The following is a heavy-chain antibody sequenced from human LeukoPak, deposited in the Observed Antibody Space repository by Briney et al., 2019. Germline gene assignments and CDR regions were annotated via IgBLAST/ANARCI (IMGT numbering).Heavy chain of an antibody. D-gene: IGHD2-8*02. V-gene: IGHV4-31*03. CDR3: ARVGYGGVWPGGSYNWFDP. Sequence: PSETLSLTCTVSGGSISSGGYYWSWIRQHPGKGLEWIGYIYYSGSTYYNPSLKSRVTISVDTSKNQFSLKLSSVTAADTAVYCCARVGYGGVWPGGSYNWFDPWGQGTLVTVSS. J-gene: IGHJ5*02. CDR2: IYYSGST. CDR1: GGSISSGGYY.